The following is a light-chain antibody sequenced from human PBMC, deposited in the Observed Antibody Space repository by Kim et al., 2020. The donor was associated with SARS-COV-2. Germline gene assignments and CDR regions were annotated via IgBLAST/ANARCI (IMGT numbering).Light chain of an antibody. CDR3: ASWDDSLSGLV. CDR1: STSIGSGY. V-gene: IGLV1-47*01. J-gene: IGLJ2*01. Sequence: GPRVTISCYESSTSIGSGYAHWYQQLPGTAPKVLIYRNNQRPSGVPDRFSGSKSNTSASLAISGLRSEDEGDYYCASWDDSLSGLVFGGGTQLTVL. CDR2: RNN.